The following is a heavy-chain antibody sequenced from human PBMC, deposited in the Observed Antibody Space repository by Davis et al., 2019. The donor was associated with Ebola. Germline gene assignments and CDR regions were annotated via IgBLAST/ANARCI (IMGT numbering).Heavy chain of an antibody. CDR3: AQGTFVQTYRRGRSVGAEYFQN. Sequence: GESLKISCTVSGFAISSKPMYWVRQGPGKGLVFVSRIDTDGSRINYADSVKGRFTVSRDNSRNTLCLQMDSLRGEDTAVYYCAQGTFVQTYRRGRSVGAEYFQNWGQGTLVTVSS. V-gene: IGHV3-74*01. J-gene: IGHJ1*01. CDR2: IDTDGSRI. D-gene: IGHD6-19*01. CDR1: GFAISSKP.